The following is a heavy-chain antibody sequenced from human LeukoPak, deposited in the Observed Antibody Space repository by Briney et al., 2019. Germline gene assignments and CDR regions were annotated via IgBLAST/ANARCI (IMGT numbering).Heavy chain of an antibody. Sequence: SETLSLTFTVSGGSISSYYWTWIRQPAGKGLEWIGRIYTSGSTNYNPSLKSRVTMSVDTSKNQFSLKLSSVTAADTAVYYCARSRYAKSRAQFDYWGQGTLVTVSS. CDR3: ARSRYAKSRAQFDY. J-gene: IGHJ4*02. D-gene: IGHD2-2*01. V-gene: IGHV4-4*07. CDR2: IYTSGST. CDR1: GGSISSYY.